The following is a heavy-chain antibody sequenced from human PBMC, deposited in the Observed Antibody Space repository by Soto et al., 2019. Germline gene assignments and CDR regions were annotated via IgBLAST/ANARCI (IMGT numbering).Heavy chain of an antibody. V-gene: IGHV4-30-2*01. CDR1: GESISSGGYS. CDR3: ASSVDSSGWHDAFNI. Sequence: PSETLSLTCSASGESISSGGYSWSWIRQPPGGGLEWLGYIYHSGTTYSNPSLQSRLTMSVDRSKNEFSLNLNSVTAADTALYYCASSVDSSGWHDAFNIWGRGTLVTVSS. J-gene: IGHJ3*02. CDR2: IYHSGTT. D-gene: IGHD6-19*01.